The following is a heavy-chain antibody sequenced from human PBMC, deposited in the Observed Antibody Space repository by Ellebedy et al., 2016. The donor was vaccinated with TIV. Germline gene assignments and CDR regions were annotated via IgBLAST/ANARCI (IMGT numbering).Heavy chain of an antibody. V-gene: IGHV3-23*01. Sequence: GGSLRLXXVVSGFSFSTFDMSWVRQAPGKGLEWVSFMSGRDDVTAYADSVKGRFTISRDHSKNTLYLQMNSLRVDDTAVYYCASNADQGYWGQGTLVTVSS. CDR3: ASNADQGY. CDR2: MSGRDDVT. J-gene: IGHJ4*02. D-gene: IGHD4-11*01. CDR1: GFSFSTFD.